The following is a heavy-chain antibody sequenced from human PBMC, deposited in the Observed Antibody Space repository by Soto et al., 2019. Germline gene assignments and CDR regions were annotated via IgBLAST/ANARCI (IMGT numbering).Heavy chain of an antibody. CDR1: GGSISSGGYY. CDR3: ARETLSSSSWYDWFDP. J-gene: IGHJ5*02. V-gene: IGHV4-31*03. Sequence: KTSETLSLTCTVSGGSISSGGYYWSWIRQHPGKGLEWIGYIYYSGSTHYNPSLKSRVTISVDTSKNQFSLKLSSVTAADTAVYYCARETLSSSSWYDWFDPWGQGTLVTVSS. D-gene: IGHD6-13*01. CDR2: IYYSGST.